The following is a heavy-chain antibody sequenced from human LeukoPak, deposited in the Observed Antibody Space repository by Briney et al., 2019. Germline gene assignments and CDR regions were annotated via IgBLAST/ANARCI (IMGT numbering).Heavy chain of an antibody. Sequence: GGSLRLSCAASGFTFSTYWMTWVRQAPGKGPDWVAHINLDGSEKYYVDSVKGRFTISRDNSKNTLYLQMNSLRAKDTAVYYCAKDVGFDCTSTSCYSFRDAFDIWGQGTMVTVSS. CDR1: GFTFSTYW. J-gene: IGHJ3*02. D-gene: IGHD2-2*01. V-gene: IGHV3-7*03. CDR2: INLDGSEK. CDR3: AKDVGFDCTSTSCYSFRDAFDI.